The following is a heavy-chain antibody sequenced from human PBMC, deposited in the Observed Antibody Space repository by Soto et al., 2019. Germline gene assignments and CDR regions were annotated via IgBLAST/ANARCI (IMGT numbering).Heavy chain of an antibody. Sequence: EVQLVESGVGLVQPGGSLRLSCAASGFTVSSNYMSWVRQAPGKGLEWVSVVYIGGNTYYAEYVEDRFTISRDNFQNMLYLQMNSRRAEDTAVYYCAGSVGGGFDYWRQGTLVTVSS. D-gene: IGHD3-16*01. CDR2: VYIGGNT. V-gene: IGHV3-66*01. J-gene: IGHJ4*02. CDR3: AGSVGGGFDY. CDR1: GFTVSSNY.